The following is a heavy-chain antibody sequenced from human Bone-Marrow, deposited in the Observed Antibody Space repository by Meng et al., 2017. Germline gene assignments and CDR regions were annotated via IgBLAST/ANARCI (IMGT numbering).Heavy chain of an antibody. CDR1: GFTFSSYS. J-gene: IGHJ4*02. Sequence: GESLKISCAASGFTFSSYSMNWVRQAPGKGLEWVSSISSSSSYIYYADSVKGRFTISRDNAKNSLYLQMNSLRAEDTAVYYCARDPNHGDPGVRDNWAQGTLVTVSS. D-gene: IGHD4-17*01. CDR3: ARDPNHGDPGVRDN. V-gene: IGHV3-21*01. CDR2: ISSSSSYI.